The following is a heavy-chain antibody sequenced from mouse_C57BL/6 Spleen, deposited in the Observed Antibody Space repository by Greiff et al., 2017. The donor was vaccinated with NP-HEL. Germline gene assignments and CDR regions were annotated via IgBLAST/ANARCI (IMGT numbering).Heavy chain of an antibody. Sequence: QVQLQQPGAELVKPGASVKLSCKASGYTFTSYWMHCVKQRPGRGLEWIGRIDPDSGGTKYNEKFKSKATLTVDKPSSTAYMQLSSLASEASAVYYFARPSYGSGPYWYFDVWGTGTTVTVSS. V-gene: IGHV1-72*01. CDR2: IDPDSGGT. D-gene: IGHD1-1*01. CDR1: GYTFTSYW. CDR3: ARPSYGSGPYWYFDV. J-gene: IGHJ1*03.